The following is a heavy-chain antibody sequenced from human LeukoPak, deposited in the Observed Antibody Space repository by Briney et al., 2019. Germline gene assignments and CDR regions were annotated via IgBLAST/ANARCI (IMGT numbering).Heavy chain of an antibody. D-gene: IGHD4-11*01. V-gene: IGHV5-51*01. CDR1: GYSFTNYW. J-gene: IGHJ3*02. CDR2: IYPGDSDT. Sequence: GESLKISCKGSGYSFTNYWIGWVRQMPGKGLEWMGIIYPGDSDTRKSPSFRGQVTISADKSISTAYLQWSSLSASDTAIYYCARRRDYSDYSDAFDIWGQGTMVTVSS. CDR3: ARRRDYSDYSDAFDI.